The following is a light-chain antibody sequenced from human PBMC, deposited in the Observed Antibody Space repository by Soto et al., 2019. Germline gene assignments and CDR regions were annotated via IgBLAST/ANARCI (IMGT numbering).Light chain of an antibody. CDR2: DVS. CDR3: SSYTGSTTPWV. V-gene: IGLV2-14*03. CDR1: SSDIGAYNY. J-gene: IGLJ3*02. Sequence: QSALTQPASVSWSPGQSITISCTGTSSDIGAYNYVSWYQQHPGKAPKLMIYDVSHRPSGVPVRFSGSKSGNTASLTISGLQAEDETEYYCSSYTGSTTPWVFGGGTQLTVL.